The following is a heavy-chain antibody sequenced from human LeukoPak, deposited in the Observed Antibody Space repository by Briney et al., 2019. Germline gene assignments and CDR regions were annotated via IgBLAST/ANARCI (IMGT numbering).Heavy chain of an antibody. D-gene: IGHD6-13*01. CDR2: ISTSSSYI. Sequence: GGSLRLSFAASGFTFSTFTMNWVGQAPGKGLEWVSSISTSSSYIYYADSVKGRFTISRDNAENSVYLQMNSLRAEDGAVYYCARVYAAGTRYYYYGMDVWGQGTTVTVSS. J-gene: IGHJ6*02. CDR1: GFTFSTFT. V-gene: IGHV3-21*01. CDR3: ARVYAAGTRYYYYGMDV.